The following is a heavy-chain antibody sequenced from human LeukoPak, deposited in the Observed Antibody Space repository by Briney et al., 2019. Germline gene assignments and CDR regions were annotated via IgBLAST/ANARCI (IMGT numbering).Heavy chain of an antibody. D-gene: IGHD7-27*01. V-gene: IGHV4-59*11. J-gene: IGHJ3*02. Sequence: PSETLSLTCTVSGGSISSHYWNWLRQPPGKGLEWIGYIYYSGGTNYNPSLKSRVTISVDTSKNQSSLKLSSVTAADTAVYYCARRSPGEAFDIWGQGTMVTVSS. CDR3: ARRSPGEAFDI. CDR1: GGSISSHY. CDR2: IYYSGGT.